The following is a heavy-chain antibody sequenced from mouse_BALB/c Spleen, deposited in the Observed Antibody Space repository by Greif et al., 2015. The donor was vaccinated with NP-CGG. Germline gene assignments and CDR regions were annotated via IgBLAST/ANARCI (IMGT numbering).Heavy chain of an antibody. Sequence: EVQRVESGGGLVKPGGSLKLSCAASGFTFSSYAMSWVRQTPEKRLEWVASISSGGSTYYPDSVKGRFTISRDNARNILYLQMSSLRSEDTAMYYCAREGYYGSRRAMDYWGQGTSVTVSS. CDR2: ISSGGST. V-gene: IGHV5-6-5*01. CDR3: AREGYYGSRRAMDY. D-gene: IGHD1-1*01. CDR1: GFTFSSYA. J-gene: IGHJ4*01.